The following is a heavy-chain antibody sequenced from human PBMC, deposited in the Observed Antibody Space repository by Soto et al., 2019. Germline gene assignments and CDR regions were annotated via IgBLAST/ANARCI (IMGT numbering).Heavy chain of an antibody. D-gene: IGHD3-3*01. CDR2: ISGSGGST. J-gene: IGHJ4*02. CDR1: GFTFSSYA. CDR3: AKDESSAVEFYDFWSGYYYYFDY. Sequence: EVQLLESGGGLVQPGGSLRLSCAASGFTFSSYAMSWVRQAPGKGLEWVSAISGSGGSTYYADSVKGRFTISRDNSKNALYLQMNSPRAEPTAVYYCAKDESSAVEFYDFWSGYYYYFDYWGQGTLVTVSS. V-gene: IGHV3-23*01.